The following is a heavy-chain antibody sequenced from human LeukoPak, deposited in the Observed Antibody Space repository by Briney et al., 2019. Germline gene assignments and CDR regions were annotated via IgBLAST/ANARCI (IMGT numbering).Heavy chain of an antibody. CDR2: ISNSGSTI. D-gene: IGHD4-17*01. J-gene: IGHJ4*02. CDR1: GFTFSSYE. Sequence: GGSLRLSCAASGFTFSSYEMNWVRQAPGKGLEWVSYISNSGSTIYYTDSVKGRFTISRDNAKNSLYLQMNSLRAEDTAVYYCARRPEYGDYGGFDYWGQGTLVTVSS. CDR3: ARRPEYGDYGGFDY. V-gene: IGHV3-48*03.